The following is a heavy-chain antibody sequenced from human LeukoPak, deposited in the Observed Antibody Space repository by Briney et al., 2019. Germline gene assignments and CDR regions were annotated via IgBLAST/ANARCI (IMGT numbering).Heavy chain of an antibody. J-gene: IGHJ4*02. D-gene: IGHD2-8*01. CDR1: GFTFSSYA. CDR3: AKMVREFYTISYYFDY. Sequence: GGSLRLSCAASGFTFSSYAMSWVRQAPGKGLEWVSAISGSGGSTYYADSVRGRFTISRDNSKNTLYLQMNSLRAEDTAVYYCAKMVREFYTISYYFDYWGQGTLVTVSS. CDR2: ISGSGGST. V-gene: IGHV3-23*01.